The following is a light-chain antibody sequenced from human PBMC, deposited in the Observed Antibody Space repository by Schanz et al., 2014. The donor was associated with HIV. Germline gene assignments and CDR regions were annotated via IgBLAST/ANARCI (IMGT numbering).Light chain of an antibody. J-gene: IGLJ2*01. Sequence: QSALTQPASVSGSPGQSISISCTGTSGDVGSYNYVSWYQQHPGKAPKLMIYDVSNRPSGVSNRFSGSKSGNTASLAISGLRSEDEADYYCAAWDDSLNGVVFGGGAKLTVL. CDR2: DVS. V-gene: IGLV2-14*03. CDR3: AAWDDSLNGVV. CDR1: SGDVGSYNY.